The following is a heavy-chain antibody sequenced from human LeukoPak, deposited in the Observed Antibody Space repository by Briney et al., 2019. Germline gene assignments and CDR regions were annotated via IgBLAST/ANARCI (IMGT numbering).Heavy chain of an antibody. V-gene: IGHV3-23*01. CDR2: VTADGTNT. CDR1: GFTFNSHA. D-gene: IGHD3-22*01. Sequence: GGSLRLSCAAYGFTFNSHAMSWVRQIPGRGLEWVSSVTADGTNTHFADSVKGRFTISRDNSKNTLYLHMNSLRVDDTAVYFCAYYDSSGYYYGRLRYWGQGTPVTVSS. J-gene: IGHJ4*02. CDR3: AYYDSSGYYYGRLRY.